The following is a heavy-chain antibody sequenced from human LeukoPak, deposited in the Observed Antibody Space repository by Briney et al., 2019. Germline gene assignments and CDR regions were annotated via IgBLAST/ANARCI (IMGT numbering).Heavy chain of an antibody. CDR1: GASIASHSW. Sequence: SETLSLTCAVSGASIASHSWWSWVRQPPGKGLEWIGEVYHSGGANYKPSLKSRVTISVDTSRNHFSLELTSVTAADTAVYFCAYNRNFALDNWGQGTLVTVSS. D-gene: IGHD1-14*01. J-gene: IGHJ4*01. CDR3: AYNRNFALDN. CDR2: VYHSGGA. V-gene: IGHV4/OR15-8*01.